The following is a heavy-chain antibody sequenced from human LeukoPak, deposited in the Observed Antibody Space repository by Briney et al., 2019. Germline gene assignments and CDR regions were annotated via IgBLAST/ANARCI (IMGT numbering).Heavy chain of an antibody. V-gene: IGHV3-21*01. J-gene: IGHJ4*02. CDR1: GFTFSSYS. CDR2: ISSSSSYI. D-gene: IGHD6-19*01. CDR3: AREPAVAGTFDY. Sequence: GGSLRLSCAASGFTFSSYSMNWVRQAPGKGLEWVSSISSSSSYIYYADSVKGRFTISRDNAKNSLYLQMNSLRAEDTAVYYCAREPAVAGTFDYWGQGTQVTVSS.